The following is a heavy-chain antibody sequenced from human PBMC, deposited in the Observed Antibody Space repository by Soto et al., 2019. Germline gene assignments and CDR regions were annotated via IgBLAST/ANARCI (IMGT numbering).Heavy chain of an antibody. V-gene: IGHV3-21*01. J-gene: IGHJ6*02. CDR2: ISSSSIYI. CDR1: GFTFSSYS. Sequence: GGSLRLSCAASGFTFSSYSMNWVRQAPGKGLKRVLSISSSSIYIYYADSVKGRFTISRDNAKNSLYLQMNSLRAEDTAVYYCARDWGYYYYYGMDVWGQGTTVTVSS. D-gene: IGHD3-16*01. CDR3: ARDWGYYYYYGMDV.